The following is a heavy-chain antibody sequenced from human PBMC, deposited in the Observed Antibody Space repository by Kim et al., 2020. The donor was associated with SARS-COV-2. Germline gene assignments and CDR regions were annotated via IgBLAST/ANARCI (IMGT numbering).Heavy chain of an antibody. Sequence: GGSLRLSCAASGFTFSDYYMSWIRQAPGKGLEWVSYISSSGSTIYYADSVKGRFTISRDNAKNSLYLQMNSLRAEDTAVYYCARDGYGSGSYDLYYYYGMDVWGQGTTVTVSS. CDR2: ISSSGSTI. CDR3: ARDGYGSGSYDLYYYYGMDV. CDR1: GFTFSDYY. D-gene: IGHD3-10*01. V-gene: IGHV3-11*04. J-gene: IGHJ6*02.